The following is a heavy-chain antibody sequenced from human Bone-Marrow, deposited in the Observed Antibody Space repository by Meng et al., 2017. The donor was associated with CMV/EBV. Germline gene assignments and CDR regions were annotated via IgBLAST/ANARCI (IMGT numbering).Heavy chain of an antibody. CDR3: ANALRFLEWLPDGMDV. J-gene: IGHJ6*02. CDR1: GFTFSSYG. V-gene: IGHV3-30*02. Sequence: GESLKISCAASGFTFSSYGMHWVRQAPGKGLEWVAFIRYDGSNKYYADSVKGRFTISRDNSKNTLYLQMNSLRAEDTAVYYCANALRFLEWLPDGMDVWGQG. D-gene: IGHD3-3*01. CDR2: IRYDGSNK.